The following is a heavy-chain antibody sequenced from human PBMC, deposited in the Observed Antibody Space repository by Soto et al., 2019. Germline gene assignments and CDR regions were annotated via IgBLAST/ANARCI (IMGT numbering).Heavy chain of an antibody. CDR2: IGGGDDI. V-gene: IGHV3-23*01. Sequence: VQLLESGGGLVQPGGSLRLSCEASGFTFSNYAMAWVRQTPGEGPEWVSTIGGGDDIFYAESVKGRFIISRDDSRSTMYLQMDNLRVEDTAIYFCAKDSISYNGIYDAFEVWGQGTVVNVAS. CDR1: GFTFSNYA. CDR3: AKDSISYNGIYDAFEV. J-gene: IGHJ3*01. D-gene: IGHD3-3*02.